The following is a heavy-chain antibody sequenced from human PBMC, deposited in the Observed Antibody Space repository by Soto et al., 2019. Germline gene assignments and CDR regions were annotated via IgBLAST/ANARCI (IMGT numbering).Heavy chain of an antibody. Sequence: EVQLVESGGGLIQPGGSLRLSCAASGFTVSSNYMSWVSQGPGKGLEWVSVIYRGGSTYYADSVKGRFTISRDNSKNTLYLQMNSLRAEDTAVYYCAREGNSGSYYREVYWGQGTLVTVSS. D-gene: IGHD1-26*01. CDR3: AREGNSGSYYREVY. CDR1: GFTVSSNY. V-gene: IGHV3-53*01. J-gene: IGHJ4*02. CDR2: IYRGGST.